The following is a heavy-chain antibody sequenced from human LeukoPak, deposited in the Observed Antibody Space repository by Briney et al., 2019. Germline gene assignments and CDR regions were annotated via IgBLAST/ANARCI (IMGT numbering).Heavy chain of an antibody. CDR1: GGTFSSYA. Sequence: SVKVSCKTSGGTFSSYAISWVRQAPGQGLEWMGGIIPIFGTANYAQKFQGRVTITADESTSTAYMELSSLRSEDTGVYYCARAGGPMVRGVIYFDYWGQGTLVTVSS. D-gene: IGHD3-10*01. CDR2: IIPIFGTA. J-gene: IGHJ4*02. V-gene: IGHV1-69*01. CDR3: ARAGGPMVRGVIYFDY.